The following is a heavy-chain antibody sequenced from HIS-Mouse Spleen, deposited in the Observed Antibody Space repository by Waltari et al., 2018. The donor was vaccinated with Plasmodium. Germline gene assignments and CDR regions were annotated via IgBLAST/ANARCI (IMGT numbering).Heavy chain of an antibody. Sequence: QVTLKESGPVLVKPTETLTLTCHVSGFSLSNARMGVRWIRQPPGKALEWLAHIFSNDEKSYSTSLKSMVTHSKDTSKSQVVLTMTNMDPVDTATYYCARRKTRDYDFWSGYSFDYWGQGTLVTVSS. CDR1: GFSLSNARMG. J-gene: IGHJ4*02. D-gene: IGHD3-3*01. V-gene: IGHV2-26*01. CDR2: IFSNDEK. CDR3: ARRKTRDYDFWSGYSFDY.